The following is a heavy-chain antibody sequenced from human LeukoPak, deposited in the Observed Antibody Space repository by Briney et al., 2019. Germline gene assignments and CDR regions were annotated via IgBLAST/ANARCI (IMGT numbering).Heavy chain of an antibody. CDR2: IRNSDGMT. Sequence: SLRLSCDASGFSIYTYTMYWVRQAPGQGLEWVSGIRNSDGMTYYADSVRGRFTISTDNSKNTLYLQMNSLRTEDTALYYCAKGLERESRLDSWGQGTLVTVSS. D-gene: IGHD1-1*01. CDR1: GFSIYTYT. V-gene: IGHV3-23*01. J-gene: IGHJ4*02. CDR3: AKGLERESRLDS.